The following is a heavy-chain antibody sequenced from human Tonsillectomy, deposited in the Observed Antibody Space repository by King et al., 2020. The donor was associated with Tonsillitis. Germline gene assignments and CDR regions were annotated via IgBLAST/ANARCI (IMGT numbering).Heavy chain of an antibody. D-gene: IGHD1-26*01. V-gene: IGHV3-53*01. CDR1: GFTVSSNY. CDR2: IYSGGST. Sequence: VQLVESGGGLIQPGGSLRLSCAASGFTVSSNYMSWVRQAPGKGLEWVSVIYSGGSTYYADSVKGRFTISRDNSKNTLYLQMNSLRAEDTAVYYCARAPSGSRLLAAGYMDVWGKGTTVTVSS. J-gene: IGHJ6*03. CDR3: ARAPSGSRLLAAGYMDV.